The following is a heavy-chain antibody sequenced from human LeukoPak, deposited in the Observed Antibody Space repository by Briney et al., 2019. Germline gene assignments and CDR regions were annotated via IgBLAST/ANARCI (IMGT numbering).Heavy chain of an antibody. J-gene: IGHJ4*02. V-gene: IGHV3-23*01. CDR2: ISGSGDST. CDR3: AKVQDCSSTSCYPISYFDY. Sequence: GGSLRLSCAASGFTFSTYAMTWVRQAPGKGLECVSGISGSGDSTYYTDSVKGRFTISRDTSKNTLYLQMNSLRAEDTDVYYCAKVQDCSSTSCYPISYFDYWDQGTLVTVSS. CDR1: GFTFSTYA. D-gene: IGHD2-2*01.